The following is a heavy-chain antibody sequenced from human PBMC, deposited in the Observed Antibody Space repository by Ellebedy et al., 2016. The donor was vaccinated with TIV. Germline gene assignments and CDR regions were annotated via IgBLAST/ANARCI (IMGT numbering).Heavy chain of an antibody. J-gene: IGHJ4*02. CDR1: GFTFSSHD. D-gene: IGHD6-13*01. CDR2: IGTAGET. CDR3: ARASAGLDY. V-gene: IGHV3-13*01. Sequence: PGGSLRLSCAASGFTFSSHDLHWVRQATGKGLEWVSAIGTAGETSYSGSVKGRFTISRENGKNSVYLQMNSLRAEDTAVYYWARASAGLDYWGQGTLVTVSS.